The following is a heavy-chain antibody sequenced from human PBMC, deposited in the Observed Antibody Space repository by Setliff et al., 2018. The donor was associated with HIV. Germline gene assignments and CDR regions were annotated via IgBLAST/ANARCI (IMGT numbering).Heavy chain of an antibody. J-gene: IGHJ6*04. CDR1: GDTFNSHA. V-gene: IGHV1-69*13. Sequence: SVKVSCKASGDTFNSHAIXXVRQAPGQGLGXMGGIIPIFGTPNYAQKFKGRLTITADESTSTVYMELSSLRSEDTAVYYCARDSRDIVVVIAPEPEPYYYYGMDVWGEGTTVTVSS. CDR2: IIPIFGTP. CDR3: ARDSRDIVVVIAPEPEPYYYYGMDV. D-gene: IGHD2-15*01.